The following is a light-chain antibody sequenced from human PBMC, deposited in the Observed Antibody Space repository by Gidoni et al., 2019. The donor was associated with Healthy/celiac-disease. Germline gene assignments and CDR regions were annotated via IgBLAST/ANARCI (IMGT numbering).Light chain of an antibody. CDR3: QSADSSGTFYV. J-gene: IGLJ1*01. CDR1: ALPKQY. Sequence: SYELTQPPSVSVSPGQTASITCSGDALPKQYAYWYQQKQGQAPVLVIYKDSERPSGIPERFSGSSSGTTVTLTISVVQAEDEADYYCQSADSSGTFYVFGTGTKVTVL. CDR2: KDS. V-gene: IGLV3-25*03.